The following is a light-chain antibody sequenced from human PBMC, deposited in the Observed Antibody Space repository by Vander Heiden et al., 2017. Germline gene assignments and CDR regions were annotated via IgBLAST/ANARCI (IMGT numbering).Light chain of an antibody. CDR2: WAS. V-gene: IGKV4-1*01. Sequence: DIVMTQSPDSLAVSLGERATINCKSSQSVLKSSNNNNYLAWYQQKPGQPPKLLIYWASTRESGVPDRFSGSGSGTAFTLTISILKSEDVAVYYCQQDDNVPRTFGQGSKVEIK. J-gene: IGKJ1*01. CDR1: QSVLKSSNNNNY. CDR3: QQDDNVPRT.